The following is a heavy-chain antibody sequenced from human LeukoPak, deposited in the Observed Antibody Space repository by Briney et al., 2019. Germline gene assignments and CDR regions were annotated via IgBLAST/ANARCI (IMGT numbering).Heavy chain of an antibody. CDR1: GFTFDDYA. D-gene: IGHD6-19*01. Sequence: GRSLRLSCAASGFTFDDYAMHWVRQAPGKGLEWVSDISWNSGSIGYADSVKGRFTISRDNAKNSLYLQMNSLRAEDTALYYCAKDISIRRSSGWYNSWGQGTLVTVSS. CDR3: AKDISIRRSSGWYNS. J-gene: IGHJ4*02. CDR2: ISWNSGSI. V-gene: IGHV3-9*01.